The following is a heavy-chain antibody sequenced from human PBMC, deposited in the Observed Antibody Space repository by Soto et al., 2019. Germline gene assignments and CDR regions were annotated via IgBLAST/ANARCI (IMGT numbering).Heavy chain of an antibody. CDR1: GGSISSYY. J-gene: IGHJ5*02. CDR2: IYYSGRT. Sequence: QVQLQESGPGLVKPSETLSLTCTVSGGSISSYYWSWIRQPPGNGLEWIGYIYYSGRTNYNPSLKSRVTISVDTSKNQFSLKLSSVTAADTAVYYCARGYCSSTSCYIWDNWFDPWGQGTLVTVSS. V-gene: IGHV4-59*01. CDR3: ARGYCSSTSCYIWDNWFDP. D-gene: IGHD2-2*02.